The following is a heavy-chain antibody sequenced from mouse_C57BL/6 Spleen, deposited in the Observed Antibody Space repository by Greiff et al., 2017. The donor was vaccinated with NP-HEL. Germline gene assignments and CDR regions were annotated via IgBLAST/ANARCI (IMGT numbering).Heavy chain of an antibody. J-gene: IGHJ3*01. CDR3: ARDDYAY. V-gene: IGHV5-4*01. D-gene: IGHD2-4*01. Sequence: EVKLQESGGGLVKPGGSLKLSCAASGFTFSSYAMSWVRQTPEKRLEWVATISDGGSYTYYPDNVKGRFTISRDNAKNNLYLQMSHLKSEDTAMYYCARDDYAYWGQGTLVTVSA. CDR2: ISDGGSYT. CDR1: GFTFSSYA.